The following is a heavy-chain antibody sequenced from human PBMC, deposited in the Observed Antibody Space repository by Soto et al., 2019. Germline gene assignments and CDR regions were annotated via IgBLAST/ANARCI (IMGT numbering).Heavy chain of an antibody. CDR1: GGSISSGGYS. CDR2: IYHSGST. J-gene: IGHJ4*02. D-gene: IGHD3-22*01. Sequence: QLQLQESGSGLVKPSQTLSLTCAVSGGSISSGGYSWGWIRQPPGKGLEWIGYIYHSGSTYYNPSLKSRSTISVDRSKYQFSLKLSSVTAAVTAVYYCARGAPVVNDYWGQGTLVTVSS. V-gene: IGHV4-30-2*01. CDR3: ARGAPVVNDY.